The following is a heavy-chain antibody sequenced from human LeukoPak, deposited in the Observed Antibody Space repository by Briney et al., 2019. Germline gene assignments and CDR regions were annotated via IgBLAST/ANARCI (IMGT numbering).Heavy chain of an antibody. D-gene: IGHD1-26*01. CDR3: ARDHGSGSERPDAFDI. J-gene: IGHJ3*02. CDR1: GYTFTSYG. V-gene: IGHV1-18*01. CDR2: ISAYNGNT. Sequence: ASVKVSCKASGYTFTSYGISWVRQAPGQGLEWMGWISAYNGNTNYAQKLQGRVTMTTDTSTSTAYMELRSLRSDDTAVYYCARDHGSGSERPDAFDIWGQGTMVTASS.